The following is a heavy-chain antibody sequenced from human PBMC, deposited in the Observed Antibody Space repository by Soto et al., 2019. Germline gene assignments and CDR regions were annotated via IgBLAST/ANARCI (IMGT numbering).Heavy chain of an antibody. V-gene: IGHV3-30-3*01. J-gene: IGHJ4*02. D-gene: IGHD3-22*01. CDR2: ISYDGSNK. CDR3: AREGYDSSAFDY. Sequence: GGSLRLSCAASGFTFSSYAMHWVRQAPGKGLEWVAVISYDGSNKYYADSVKGRFTISRDNSKNTLYLQMNSLRAEDTAVYYCAREGYDSSAFDYWGQGTLVTVSS. CDR1: GFTFSSYA.